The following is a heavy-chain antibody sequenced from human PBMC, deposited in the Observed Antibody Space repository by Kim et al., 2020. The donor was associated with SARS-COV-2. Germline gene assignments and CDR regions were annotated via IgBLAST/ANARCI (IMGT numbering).Heavy chain of an antibody. J-gene: IGHJ3*02. D-gene: IGHD2-21*02. Sequence: SETLSLTCAVYGGSFSGYYWSWIRQPPGKGLEWIGEINHSGSTNYNPSLKSRVTISVDTSKNQFSLKLSSVTAADTAVYYCARGGRAYCGGDCQNDAFDIWGQGTMVTVSS. CDR1: GGSFSGYY. CDR2: INHSGST. V-gene: IGHV4-34*01. CDR3: ARGGRAYCGGDCQNDAFDI.